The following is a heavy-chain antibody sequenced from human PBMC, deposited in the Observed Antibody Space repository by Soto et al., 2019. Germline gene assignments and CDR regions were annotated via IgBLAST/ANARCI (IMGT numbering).Heavy chain of an antibody. CDR1: GGTFSSYA. CDR3: ASLSGQGFPYYFDY. Sequence: SVKVSCKASGGTFSSYAISWVRQAPGQGLEWMGGIIPIFGTANYAQKFQGRVTITADKSTGTAYMELSSLRSEDTAVYYCASLSGQGFPYYFDYWGQGTLVTVSS. V-gene: IGHV1-69*06. CDR2: IIPIFGTA. J-gene: IGHJ4*02. D-gene: IGHD6-25*01.